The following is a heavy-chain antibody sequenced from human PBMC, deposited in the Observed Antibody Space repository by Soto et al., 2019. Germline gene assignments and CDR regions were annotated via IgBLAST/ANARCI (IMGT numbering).Heavy chain of an antibody. D-gene: IGHD3-22*01. Sequence: EVQLLESGGALVQPGRSLRLSCAASGFTFSNYAMTWVRQAPGKGLEWVATISDGGSNTNYADSVKGRFTISRDNSQDTMSLQKNNLRAEDTAVYYCAKPPVTGYDRNCFGSWGQGTLVSVSS. CDR3: AKPPVTGYDRNCFGS. CDR1: GFTFSNYA. V-gene: IGHV3-23*01. CDR2: ISDGGSNT. J-gene: IGHJ4*02.